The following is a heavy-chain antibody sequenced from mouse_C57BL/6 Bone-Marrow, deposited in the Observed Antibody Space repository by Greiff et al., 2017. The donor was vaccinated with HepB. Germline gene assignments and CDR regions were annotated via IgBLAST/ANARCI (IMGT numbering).Heavy chain of an antibody. CDR1: GYAFSSSW. D-gene: IGHD1-1*01. Sequence: QVQLQQSGPELVKPGASVKISCKASGYAFSSSWMNWVKQRPGKGLEWIGRIYPGDGDTNYNGKFKGKATLTADKSSSTAYMQLSSLTSEDSAVYCCALITTVVAFDYWGQGTTLTVSS. V-gene: IGHV1-82*01. CDR3: ALITTVVAFDY. J-gene: IGHJ2*01. CDR2: IYPGDGDT.